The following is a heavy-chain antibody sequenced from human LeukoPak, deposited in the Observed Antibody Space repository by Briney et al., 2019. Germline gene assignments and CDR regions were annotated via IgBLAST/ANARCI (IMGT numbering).Heavy chain of an antibody. D-gene: IGHD3-10*01. CDR1: GFTFSSYA. V-gene: IGHV3-23*01. Sequence: GGSLRLSCAASGFTFSSYAMSWVRQAPGKGLEWVSAISGSGGSTYYADSVKGRFTISRDNSKNTLYLQMNSLRAEDTAVYYCAKDSYTMVRGVIPLDYWGQGTLVTVSS. CDR2: ISGSGGST. J-gene: IGHJ4*02. CDR3: AKDSYTMVRGVIPLDY.